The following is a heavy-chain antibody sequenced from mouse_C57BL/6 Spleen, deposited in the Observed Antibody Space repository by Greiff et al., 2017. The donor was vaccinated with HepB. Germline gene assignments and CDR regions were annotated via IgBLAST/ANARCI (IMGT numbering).Heavy chain of an antibody. CDR3: ARSLLRGYFDV. CDR2: INPSSGYT. CDR1: GYTFTSYW. Sequence: VKVVESGAELAKPGASVKLSCKASGYTFTSYWMHWVKQRPGQGLEWIGYINPSSGYTKYNQKFKDKATLTADKSSSTAYMQRSSLTYEDSAVYYCARSLLRGYFDVWGTGTTVTVSS. J-gene: IGHJ1*03. D-gene: IGHD2-1*01. V-gene: IGHV1-7*01.